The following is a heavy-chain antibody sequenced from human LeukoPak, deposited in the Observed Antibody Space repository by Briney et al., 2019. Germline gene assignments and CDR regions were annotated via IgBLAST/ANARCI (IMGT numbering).Heavy chain of an antibody. Sequence: ASVKVSCKVSGYTLTELSMHWVRQAPGRGLEWMGWMNPNSGNTSYAQKFQGRVTMTRNTSISTAYMELSSLRSEDTAVYYCARARRYSSSSDYYYYMDVWGKGTTVTVSS. CDR1: GYTLTELS. CDR2: MNPNSGNT. D-gene: IGHD6-6*01. J-gene: IGHJ6*03. V-gene: IGHV1-8*01. CDR3: ARARRYSSSSDYYYYMDV.